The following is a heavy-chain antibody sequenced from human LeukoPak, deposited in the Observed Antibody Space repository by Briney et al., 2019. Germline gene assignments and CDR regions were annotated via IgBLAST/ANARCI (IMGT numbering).Heavy chain of an antibody. CDR3: ARGGLDDGGDYPDAFDI. Sequence: GGSLRLSCAASGFTFSSYSMIWVRQAPGKGLEWVSSISSRSNYIYYADSVKGRFTISRDNAKNSLYLQMNSLRAEDTAVYYCARGGLDDGGDYPDAFDIWGQGTMVTVSS. CDR1: GFTFSSYS. V-gene: IGHV3-21*06. J-gene: IGHJ3*02. D-gene: IGHD4-17*01. CDR2: ISSRSNYI.